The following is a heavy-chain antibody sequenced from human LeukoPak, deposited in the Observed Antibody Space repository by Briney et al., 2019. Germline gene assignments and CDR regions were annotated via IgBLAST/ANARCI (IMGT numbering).Heavy chain of an antibody. CDR1: GGSITSYY. J-gene: IGHJ3*02. D-gene: IGHD6-6*01. V-gene: IGHV4-34*01. Sequence: PETLSVTCAVPGGSITSYYWSWIRQPPGKRLEWIGEINHSGSTNYNPSLKSRVTISVDTSKNQFSLKLSSVTAADTAVYYCARASIAARDAFDIWGQGTMVTVSS. CDR3: ARASIAARDAFDI. CDR2: INHSGST.